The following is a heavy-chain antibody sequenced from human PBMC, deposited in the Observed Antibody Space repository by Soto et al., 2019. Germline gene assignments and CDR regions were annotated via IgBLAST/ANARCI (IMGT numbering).Heavy chain of an antibody. J-gene: IGHJ6*02. CDR3: ARGGYCSSTSCYGGYYYYGMDV. D-gene: IGHD2-2*01. CDR1: GYTFTSYG. V-gene: IGHV1-18*04. Sequence: QVQLVQSGAEVKKPGASVKVSCKASGYTFTSYGISWVRQAPGQGLEWMGWISAYNGNTNYAQKLQDRVTMTTDTSTSTAYMELRSLRSDDTAVYYCARGGYCSSTSCYGGYYYYGMDVWGQGTTVTVSS. CDR2: ISAYNGNT.